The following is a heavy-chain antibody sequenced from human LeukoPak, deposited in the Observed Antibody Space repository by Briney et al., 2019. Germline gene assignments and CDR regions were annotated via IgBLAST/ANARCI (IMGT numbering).Heavy chain of an antibody. V-gene: IGHV3-23*01. Sequence: GGSLRLSCAASGFTFSSYTMSWVRQAPGKGLGWVSAISGSGDSTYYADSVKGRFTISRDNSKNTLFLQMNSLRAEDTAVYYCARGVIAAAGFFDFWGQGALVTVSS. CDR3: ARGVIAAAGFFDF. CDR2: ISGSGDST. D-gene: IGHD6-13*01. J-gene: IGHJ4*02. CDR1: GFTFSSYT.